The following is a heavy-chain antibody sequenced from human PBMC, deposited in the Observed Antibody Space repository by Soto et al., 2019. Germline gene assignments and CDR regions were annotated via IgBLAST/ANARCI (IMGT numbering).Heavy chain of an antibody. CDR1: GSSISINRFH. J-gene: IGHJ3*02. V-gene: IGHV4-39*01. CDR2: IKYSGTT. D-gene: IGHD1-26*01. CDR3: ARHGITGSYYDAFDI. Sequence: SKNLSLTCTVPGSSISINRFHCAWIRQSPGKGLEWIASIKYSGTTFYNPSLKSRVTLSVDTSKNQFALKLSSVTAAETSVYYCARHGITGSYYDAFDIWGQGTMVTVS.